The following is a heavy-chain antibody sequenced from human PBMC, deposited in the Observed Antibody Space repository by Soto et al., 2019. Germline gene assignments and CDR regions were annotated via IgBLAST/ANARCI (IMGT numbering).Heavy chain of an antibody. CDR1: GGSISSGGYY. CDR3: ARGYCSGGSCYLYYHFDY. CDR2: IYYSGST. Sequence: SVTLSLTCIISGGSISSGGYYSSWIPQHPGKGLEWIGYIYYSGSTYYNPSLKSRVTISVDTSKNQFSLKLSSVTAADTAVYYRARGYCSGGSCYLYYHFDYRGQGTLVTVS. J-gene: IGHJ4*02. D-gene: IGHD2-15*01. V-gene: IGHV4-31*03.